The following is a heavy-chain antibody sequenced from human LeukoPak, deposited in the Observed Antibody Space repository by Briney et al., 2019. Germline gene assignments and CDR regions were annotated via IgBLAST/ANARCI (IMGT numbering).Heavy chain of an antibody. Sequence: PGGSLRLSCAASGFNFVDYAMHWVRQAPGKGLEWVSSISWNSGSIGYADSVKGRFTISRDNAKDSLFLQMNSLRAEDTALYYCAKDNGPLWFEDDYYYYYIDVWGKGTTVTISS. CDR1: GFNFVDYA. D-gene: IGHD3-10*01. V-gene: IGHV3-9*01. CDR3: AKDNGPLWFEDDYYYYYIDV. CDR2: ISWNSGSI. J-gene: IGHJ6*03.